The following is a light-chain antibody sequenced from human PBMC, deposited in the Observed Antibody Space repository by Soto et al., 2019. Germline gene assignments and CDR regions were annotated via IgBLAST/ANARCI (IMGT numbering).Light chain of an antibody. V-gene: IGKV1-5*03. CDR3: QHYSSYCT. Sequence: DIQMTQSPSTLSASLGDRVTITCRASQSISSWLAWYQQKPGKAPKLLIYKASSLESGVPSRFSGSGSGTEFILTVRYLQADDFASYCFQHYSSYCTFGQGTKGEIK. J-gene: IGKJ1*01. CDR2: KAS. CDR1: QSISSW.